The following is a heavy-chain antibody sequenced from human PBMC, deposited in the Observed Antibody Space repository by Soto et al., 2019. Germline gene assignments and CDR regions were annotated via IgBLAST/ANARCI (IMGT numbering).Heavy chain of an antibody. CDR2: IYWDDDK. Sequence: QITLKESGPTLVKPTQTLTLTCTFSGFSLSTSGVGVGWIRQPPGKALEWLALIYWDDDKRYSPSLKSRLTIXQXXSNNQVVLTMTNMDPVDTATYYCAHRRGSSSPLDYWGQGTLVTVSS. V-gene: IGHV2-5*02. J-gene: IGHJ4*02. CDR1: GFSLSTSGVG. D-gene: IGHD6-6*01. CDR3: AHRRGSSSPLDY.